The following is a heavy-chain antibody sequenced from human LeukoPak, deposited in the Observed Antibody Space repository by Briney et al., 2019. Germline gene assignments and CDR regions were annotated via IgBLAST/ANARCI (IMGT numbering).Heavy chain of an antibody. Sequence: GGSLRLSCAASGFTFSSYAMSWVRQAPGKGLEWVSAISGSGGSTYYADSMKGRFTISRDNSKNTLYLQMNSLRAEDTAVYYCAKDFWYYDFWSGAPTDSMDVWGQGTTVTVSS. J-gene: IGHJ6*02. CDR1: GFTFSSYA. V-gene: IGHV3-23*01. CDR2: ISGSGGST. D-gene: IGHD3-3*01. CDR3: AKDFWYYDFWSGAPTDSMDV.